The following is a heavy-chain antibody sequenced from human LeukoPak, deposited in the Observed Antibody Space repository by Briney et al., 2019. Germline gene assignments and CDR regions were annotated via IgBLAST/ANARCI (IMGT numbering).Heavy chain of an antibody. CDR3: ARITAAAGWFDP. D-gene: IGHD6-13*01. Sequence: SETLSLTCTVSGGSISSYYWSWIRQPPGKGPELIGYFYSSGSTNYNPSLKSRVTISVDASKNQFSLKLNSVTAADTAVYYCARITAAAGWFDPWGQGTLVTVSS. V-gene: IGHV4-59*01. J-gene: IGHJ5*02. CDR2: FYSSGST. CDR1: GGSISSYY.